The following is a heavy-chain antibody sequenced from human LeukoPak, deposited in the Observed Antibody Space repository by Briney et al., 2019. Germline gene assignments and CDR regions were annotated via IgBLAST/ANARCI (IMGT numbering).Heavy chain of an antibody. D-gene: IGHD1-14*01. J-gene: IGHJ2*01. Sequence: SETLSLTCTVSGGSISSYYWSWIRQPPGKGLEWIGYIYYSGSTNYNPSLESRVTISVDTSKNQFSLKLSSVTAADTAVYYCARDNPDWYFDLWGRGTLVTVSS. CDR1: GGSISSYY. CDR3: ARDNPDWYFDL. V-gene: IGHV4-59*01. CDR2: IYYSGST.